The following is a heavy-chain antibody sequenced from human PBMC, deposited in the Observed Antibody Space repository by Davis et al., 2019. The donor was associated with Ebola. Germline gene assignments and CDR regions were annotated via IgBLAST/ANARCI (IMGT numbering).Heavy chain of an antibody. V-gene: IGHV1-2*02. CDR1: GYTFTGYY. CDR2: INPNSGGT. D-gene: IGHD2-2*01. Sequence: ASVKVSCKASGYTFTGYYMHWVRQAPGQGLEWMGWINPNSGGTNYAQKFQGRVTMTRDTSISTAYMELSRLRSDDTAVYYCAREGVEVPAAYYYYYGMDVWGQGTTVTVSS. CDR3: AREGVEVPAAYYYYYGMDV. J-gene: IGHJ6*02.